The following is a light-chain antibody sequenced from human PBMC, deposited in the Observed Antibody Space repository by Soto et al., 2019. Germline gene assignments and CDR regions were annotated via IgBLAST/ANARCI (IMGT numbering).Light chain of an antibody. Sequence: QPVLTQPPSVSAAPGQKVSISCSGSGSNTGSYSVSWYQTLPGTAPKLLLYDDNKRPSGIPDRFSGSKSGTSATLGITGLQTGDEADYYCATWDRILSLVVFGGGTKLTVL. CDR3: ATWDRILSLVV. J-gene: IGLJ2*01. V-gene: IGLV1-51*01. CDR1: GSNTGSYS. CDR2: DDN.